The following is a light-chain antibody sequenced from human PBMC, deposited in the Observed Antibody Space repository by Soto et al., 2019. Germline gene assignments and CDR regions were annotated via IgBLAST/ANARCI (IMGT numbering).Light chain of an antibody. Sequence: EIVLTQSPGTLSLSPGVRATLSCRASQSVSSSYLAWYQQKPGQAPRLLIYGASSRATGIPDRFSGSGSGTDFTLTISRLEPEDFAVYYCQQYGSSSYTFGQGTKLESK. CDR2: GAS. V-gene: IGKV3-20*01. CDR1: QSVSSSY. CDR3: QQYGSSSYT. J-gene: IGKJ2*01.